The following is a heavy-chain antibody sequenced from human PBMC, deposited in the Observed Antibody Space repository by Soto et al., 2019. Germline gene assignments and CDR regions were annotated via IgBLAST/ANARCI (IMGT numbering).Heavy chain of an antibody. CDR1: GYRFTDYW. V-gene: IGHV5-51*01. CDR2: IYPVNSQR. J-gene: IGHJ3*02. Sequence: GESLKISCKGSGYRFTDYWIAWVRQMPGEGLEWMGMIYPVNSQRRERPSFQGQVTISVDESINTAFLQWSSLKASDTAMYYCAIRRIADFRDPFAIWGQGTMVPVAS. D-gene: IGHD2-21*01. CDR3: AIRRIADFRDPFAI.